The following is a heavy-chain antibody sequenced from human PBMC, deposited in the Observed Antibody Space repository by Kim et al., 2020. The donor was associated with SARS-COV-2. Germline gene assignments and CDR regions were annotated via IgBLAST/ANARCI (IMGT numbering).Heavy chain of an antibody. CDR3: ARAFHCSGGSCYSFYGMDV. Sequence: ASVKVSCKASGYTFTGYYMHWVRQAPGQGLEWMGWINPNSGGTNYAQKFQGWVTMTRDTSISTAYMELSRLRSDDTAVYYCARAFHCSGGSCYSFYGMDVWGQGTTVIVPS. CDR2: INPNSGGT. CDR1: GYTFTGYY. D-gene: IGHD2-15*01. J-gene: IGHJ6*02. V-gene: IGHV1-2*04.